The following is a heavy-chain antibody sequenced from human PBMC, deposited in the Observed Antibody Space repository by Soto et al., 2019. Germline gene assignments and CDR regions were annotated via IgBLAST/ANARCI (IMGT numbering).Heavy chain of an antibody. D-gene: IGHD3-22*01. CDR1: GYRFTSYW. J-gene: IGHJ4*02. CDR3: ARRPYDSSGYYNVY. CDR2: IDPSDSYT. V-gene: IGHV5-10-1*01. Sequence: PGESLKISCKGSGYRFTSYWISWVRQMPGKGLEWMGRIDPSDSYTNYSPSFQGHVTISADKSISTAYLQWSSPKASDTAMYYCARRPYDSSGYYNVYWGQGTLVTVSS.